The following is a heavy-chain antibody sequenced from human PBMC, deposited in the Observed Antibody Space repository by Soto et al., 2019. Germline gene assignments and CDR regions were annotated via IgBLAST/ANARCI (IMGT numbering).Heavy chain of an antibody. V-gene: IGHV3-48*01. CDR3: ARVATSGYYTSDP. Sequence: EVQLVESGGGLAQPGVSLRLSCVASEFTFSSYSFNWVRQVPGKGLEWVSYISRSAFPKYTDSVKGRFTISRDNAKNSVYLEMNSLRAEDTAVYYCARVATSGYYTSDPWGQGTLLIVSS. J-gene: IGHJ5*02. CDR1: EFTFSSYS. D-gene: IGHD3-22*01. CDR2: ISRSAFP.